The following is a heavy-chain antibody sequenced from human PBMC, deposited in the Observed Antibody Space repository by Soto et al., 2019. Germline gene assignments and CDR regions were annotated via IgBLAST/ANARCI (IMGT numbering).Heavy chain of an antibody. CDR3: AKDSHWASISPTHDY. J-gene: IGHJ4*01. V-gene: IGHV3-23*01. CDR2: FRESGGTT. CDR1: VFGFTFSTSA. Sequence: VQLSESGGGLLQPGVSLRLSCAASVFGFTFSTSAMSWVRQAPGQGLEWVSTFRESGGTTHYAHSVKGRFTISRDTAKSMLYLQMNSLRAEDTAIYYCAKDSHWASISPTHDYWGHGTLVTVSS. D-gene: IGHD6-6*01.